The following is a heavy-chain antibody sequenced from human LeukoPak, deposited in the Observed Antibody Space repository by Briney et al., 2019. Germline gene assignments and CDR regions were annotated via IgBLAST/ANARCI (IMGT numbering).Heavy chain of an antibody. V-gene: IGHV3-49*04. J-gene: IGHJ4*02. CDR2: IASETYGGTA. CDR1: GFTFGDYA. Sequence: GGSLRLSCTASGFTFGDYAMTWVRQAPGKGLEWVGFIASETYGGTAEYAASVKGRFTISRDDSKSIAYMQMNSLKTEDTAVYYCTRDQTPYYWGQGTLVTVSS. CDR3: TRDQTPYY.